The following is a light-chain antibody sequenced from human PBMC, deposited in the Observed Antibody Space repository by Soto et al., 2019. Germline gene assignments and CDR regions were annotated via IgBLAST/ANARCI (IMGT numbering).Light chain of an antibody. J-gene: IGKJ1*01. CDR3: QKYHNAPPWT. CDR1: QGISNY. V-gene: IGKV1-27*01. CDR2: DAS. Sequence: DIQMTQSPSSLSASVGDRVTISCRASQGISNYLAWYQQRPGKVPKLLIYDASTLHPGVPSRFSGSGSGTEVSLTISSLQPEDVSTYYCQKYHNAPPWTFGQGTKVEIK.